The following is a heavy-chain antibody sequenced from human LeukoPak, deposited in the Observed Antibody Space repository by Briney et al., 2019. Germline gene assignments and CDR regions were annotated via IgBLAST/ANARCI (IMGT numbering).Heavy chain of an antibody. CDR1: GFSVRSNY. D-gene: IGHD3-22*01. Sequence: GGSLRLSCAASGFSVRSNYMSWVRQAPGKGLEWGSVIYSGGSTYYADSVKGRFTISRDNAKNSLYLQMNSLRAEDTAVYYCLRDLETTYYFGSSGSLLGYWGQGTLVTVSS. CDR3: LRDLETTYYFGSSGSLLGY. CDR2: IYSGGST. V-gene: IGHV3-66*01. J-gene: IGHJ4*02.